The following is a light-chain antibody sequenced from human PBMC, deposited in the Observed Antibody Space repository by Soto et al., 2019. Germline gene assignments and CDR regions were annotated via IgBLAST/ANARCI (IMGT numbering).Light chain of an antibody. CDR1: QSVSSSY. V-gene: IGKV3-20*01. Sequence: VMTQSPATLSVSPGERATLSCRASQSVSSSYLAWYQQKPGQAPRLLIYGASNRATGIPDRFSGSGSGTDFTLTISSLQAEDVAVYYCQQYYSTPRTFGQGTKMDIK. CDR3: QQYYSTPRT. J-gene: IGKJ1*01. CDR2: GAS.